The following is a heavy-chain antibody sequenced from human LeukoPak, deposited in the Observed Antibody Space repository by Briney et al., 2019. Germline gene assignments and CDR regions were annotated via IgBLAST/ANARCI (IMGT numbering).Heavy chain of an antibody. Sequence: SVKVSCKASGGTFSRDAIGWVRQAPGQGLEWMGGIIPLFGTTNYAQNFQGRVTISADKSTSTVYMELNSLTSEDTAFYFCARDRGNYCDSWGQGTLVTVSS. CDR2: IIPLFGTT. CDR3: ARDRGNYCDS. CDR1: GGTFSRDA. D-gene: IGHD1-1*01. J-gene: IGHJ4*02. V-gene: IGHV1-69*06.